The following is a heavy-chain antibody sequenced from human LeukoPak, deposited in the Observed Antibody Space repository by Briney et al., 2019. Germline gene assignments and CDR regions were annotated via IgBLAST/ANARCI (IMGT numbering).Heavy chain of an antibody. CDR3: ARERGLEQWLVPGY. J-gene: IGHJ4*02. Sequence: APVKVSCKASGYTFTGYYMHWVRQAPGQGLEWMGWINPNSGGTNYAQKFQGRVTMTRDTSISTAYMELSRLRSDDTAVYYCARERGLEQWLVPGYWGQGTLVTVSS. CDR2: INPNSGGT. CDR1: GYTFTGYY. V-gene: IGHV1-2*02. D-gene: IGHD6-19*01.